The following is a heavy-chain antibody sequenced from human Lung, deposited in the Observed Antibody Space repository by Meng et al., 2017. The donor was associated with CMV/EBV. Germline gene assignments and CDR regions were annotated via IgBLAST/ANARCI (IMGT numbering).Heavy chain of an antibody. Sequence: GGPXRLXCAASGFTFRSYEMNWVRQAPGRGLEWLSHISSSAIIIHYADSVKGRFTISRDNAKNSVYLQMNSLRAEDTAVYYCVREVPYSSQNFYYYGMDVWGQGTXVTCSS. D-gene: IGHD6-19*01. CDR1: GFTFRSYE. CDR2: ISSSAIII. V-gene: IGHV3-48*03. CDR3: VREVPYSSQNFYYYGMDV. J-gene: IGHJ6*02.